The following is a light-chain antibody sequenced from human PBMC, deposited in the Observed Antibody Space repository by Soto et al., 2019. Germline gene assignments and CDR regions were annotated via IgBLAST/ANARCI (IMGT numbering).Light chain of an antibody. V-gene: IGLV2-11*01. J-gene: IGLJ1*01. CDR1: SGDVGGYNY. Sequence: HSALTHPRSVSRSPGRSVTISCTGTSGDVGGYNYVSWYQQNSSRAPNLMIYYVSKRPSGVPDRFSGSKSGNTASLTISGLQAEDEADYYCCSYAGSYTSPYVFGTGTKVTVL. CDR3: CSYAGSYTSPYV. CDR2: YVS.